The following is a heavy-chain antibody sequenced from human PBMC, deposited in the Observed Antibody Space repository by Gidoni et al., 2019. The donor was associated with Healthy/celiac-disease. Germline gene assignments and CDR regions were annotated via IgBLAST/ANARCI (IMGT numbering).Heavy chain of an antibody. D-gene: IGHD2-15*01. V-gene: IGHV4-61*02. Sequence: QMQLRESGPGLVKPSQTLSLTCNVSGGSLSSGDYYWSWIRQPAGTRLEWIGRSFVSGATNYNPSLKSLVTIVVDTTRNQFSLKLTSVTAADTATYLCARESGRVVPPDIVPKYHAPDVWGQGTTVTVSS. J-gene: IGHJ6*02. CDR3: ARESGRVVPPDIVPKYHAPDV. CDR2: SFVSGAT. CDR1: GGSLSSGDYY.